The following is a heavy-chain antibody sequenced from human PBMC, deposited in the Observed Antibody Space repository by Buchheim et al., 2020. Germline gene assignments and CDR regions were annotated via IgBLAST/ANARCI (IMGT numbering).Heavy chain of an antibody. CDR1: GGSFSGYY. J-gene: IGHJ6*03. CDR2: INHSGST. Sequence: QVQLQQWGAGLLKPSETLSLTCAVYGGSFSGYYWSWIRQPPGKGLEWIGEINHSGSTNYNPSLKSRVTISVDTSKNQFSLKLSSVTAADTAVYYCARAHDYSNRGVYYYYYYYMDVWGKGTT. V-gene: IGHV4-34*01. D-gene: IGHD4-11*01. CDR3: ARAHDYSNRGVYYYYYYYMDV.